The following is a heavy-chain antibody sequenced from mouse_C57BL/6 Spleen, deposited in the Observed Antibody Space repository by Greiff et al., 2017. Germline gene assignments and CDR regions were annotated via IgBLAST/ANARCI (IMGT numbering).Heavy chain of an antibody. CDR1: GYSITSGYY. CDR2: ISYDGSN. V-gene: IGHV3-6*01. CDR3: ARDRLYYYGSSYGYFDV. D-gene: IGHD1-1*01. J-gene: IGHJ1*03. Sequence: VQLKESGPGLVKPSQSLSLTCSVTGYSITSGYYWNWIRQFPGNKLEWMGYISYDGSNNYNPSLKNRISITRDTSKNQFFLKLNSVTTEDTATYYCARDRLYYYGSSYGYFDVWGTGTTVTVSS.